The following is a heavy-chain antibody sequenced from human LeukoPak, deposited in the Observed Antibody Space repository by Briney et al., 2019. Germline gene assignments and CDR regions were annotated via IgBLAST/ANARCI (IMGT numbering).Heavy chain of an antibody. CDR3: ARGFGAYSSSWYGGYWFDP. CDR2: MNPNSGNT. D-gene: IGHD6-13*01. Sequence: ASVKVSCTASGYTFTSYDINWVRQATGHGLEWMGWMNPNSGNTGYEQKFQGRVTITRNTSISTAYMELSSRRAEDTAVYYCARGFGAYSSSWYGGYWFDPWGQGTLVTVSS. V-gene: IGHV1-8*03. CDR1: GYTFTSYD. J-gene: IGHJ5*02.